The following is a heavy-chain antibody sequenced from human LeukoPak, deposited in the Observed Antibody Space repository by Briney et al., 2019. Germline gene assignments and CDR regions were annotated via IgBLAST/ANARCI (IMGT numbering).Heavy chain of an antibody. CDR1: GYTFTSYG. D-gene: IGHD6-13*01. CDR3: ARGINTGYSSSWYLYYFDY. Sequence: GASVKVSCKASGYTFTSYGISWVRQAPGQGLEWMGWISAYNGNTNYAQKLQGRVTMTTDTSTSTAYMELRSLRSDDTAVYYCARGINTGYSSSWYLYYFDYWGQGTLVTVPS. J-gene: IGHJ4*02. V-gene: IGHV1-18*01. CDR2: ISAYNGNT.